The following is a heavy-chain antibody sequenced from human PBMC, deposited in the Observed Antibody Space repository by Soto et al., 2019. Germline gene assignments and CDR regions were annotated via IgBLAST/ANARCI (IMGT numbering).Heavy chain of an antibody. J-gene: IGHJ4*02. V-gene: IGHV3-9*01. CDR3: VGGSWFD. CDR1: GYSFEDYS. CDR2: ISWNGNFT. Sequence: EVQLVESGGDMVQPGRSLKLSSVGSGYSFEDYSMHWVRQAPGKGLEWVSGISWNGNFTGYADSVKGRFTISRDNAKNSLFLQMRSLSLEDTALYYCVGGSWFDWGQGTLVTVSS. D-gene: IGHD2-15*01.